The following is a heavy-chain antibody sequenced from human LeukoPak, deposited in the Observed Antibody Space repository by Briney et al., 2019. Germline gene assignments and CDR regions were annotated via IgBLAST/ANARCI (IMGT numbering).Heavy chain of an antibody. CDR2: VNSDGSDT. Sequence: PGGSLRLSCAASGFTVSSNYMSWVRQAPGKGLEWVSRVNSDGSDTIYADSVKGRCTISRDNAKNTVFLQMNSLRVEDTAVYFCARGGYGHGFDIWGQGTVVTVSS. J-gene: IGHJ3*02. V-gene: IGHV3-74*01. CDR1: GFTVSSNY. CDR3: ARGGYGHGFDI. D-gene: IGHD5-18*01.